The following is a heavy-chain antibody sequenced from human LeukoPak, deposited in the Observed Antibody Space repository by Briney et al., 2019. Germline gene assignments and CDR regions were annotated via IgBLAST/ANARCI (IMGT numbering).Heavy chain of an antibody. CDR3: ASDRRGGYDYFDY. D-gene: IGHD5-12*01. J-gene: IGHJ4*02. CDR2: IYSGGSA. V-gene: IGHV3-53*01. Sequence: GGSLRLSCAASGFTVSSNYMSWVRQAPGKGLEWVSVIYSGGSAYYADSVKGRFTISRDNSKNTLYLQMNSLRAEDTAVYYCASDRRGGYDYFDYWGQGTLVTVSS. CDR1: GFTVSSNY.